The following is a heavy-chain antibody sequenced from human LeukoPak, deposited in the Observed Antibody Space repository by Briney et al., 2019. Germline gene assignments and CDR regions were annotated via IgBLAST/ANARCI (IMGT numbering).Heavy chain of an antibody. CDR2: IYHSGST. D-gene: IGHD5-12*01. CDR3: ARDSGGYNLYFDL. Sequence: PSETLSLTCAVSGGSISSSHWWSWVRQPPGKGLEWIGEIYHSGSTNYNPSLKSRVTMSVDKSKNQFSLKLSSVTAADTAVYYCARDSGGYNLYFDLWGRGTLVTVSS. V-gene: IGHV4-4*02. CDR1: GGSISSSHW. J-gene: IGHJ2*01.